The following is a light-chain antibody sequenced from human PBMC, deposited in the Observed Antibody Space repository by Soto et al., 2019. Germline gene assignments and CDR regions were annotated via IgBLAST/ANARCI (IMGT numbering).Light chain of an antibody. J-gene: IGKJ4*01. CDR1: QDISNY. Sequence: DIQMTQSPSSLSASVGDRVTIICRASQDISNYVAWFQQKPGKAPKSLIYAASSLHSGVPSNFSGSGAGTDFTLTISSLQHEDFATYYYQQYETYPLTFGGGTKVEIK. CDR3: QQYETYPLT. CDR2: AAS. V-gene: IGKV1-16*02.